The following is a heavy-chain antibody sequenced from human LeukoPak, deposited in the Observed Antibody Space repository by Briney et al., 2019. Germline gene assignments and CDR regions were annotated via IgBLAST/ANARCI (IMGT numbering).Heavy chain of an antibody. CDR1: GYMFTGYY. D-gene: IGHD6-19*01. CDR2: INPNSGGT. V-gene: IGHV1-2*02. Sequence: ASVKVSCKASGYMFTGYYMHWVRQAPGQGLKWMGWINPNSGGTNYAQKFQGRVTMTRDTSISTAYMDLNRLRSDDTAVYYCARVVAVTGTPVYYMDVWGKGTTVTVSS. J-gene: IGHJ6*03. CDR3: ARVVAVTGTPVYYMDV.